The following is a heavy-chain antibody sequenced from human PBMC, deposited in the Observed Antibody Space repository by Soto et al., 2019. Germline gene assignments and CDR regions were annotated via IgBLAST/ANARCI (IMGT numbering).Heavy chain of an antibody. Sequence: GASVKVSCKASGYTFTSYDINWVRQATGQGLEWMGWMNPNSGNTGYAQKFQGRVTMTRNTSISTAYMELSSLRSEDTAVYYCARGYFDWLLSYYGMDVWGQGTTVTVSS. D-gene: IGHD3-9*01. V-gene: IGHV1-8*01. J-gene: IGHJ6*02. CDR1: GYTFTSYD. CDR2: MNPNSGNT. CDR3: ARGYFDWLLSYYGMDV.